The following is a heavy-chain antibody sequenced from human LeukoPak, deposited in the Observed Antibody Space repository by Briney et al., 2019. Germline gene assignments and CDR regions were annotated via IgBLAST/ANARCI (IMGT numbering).Heavy chain of an antibody. CDR1: GFTASSCA. V-gene: IGHV3-23*01. CDR3: AKGHGDYYYYYMDV. CDR2: ISGSGSST. Sequence: GGSLRLSCAASGFTASSCAMSWVRQAPGKGREWVSGISGSGSSTYYADPVQGRFTISRDNSKNTLYLQMNSLRAEDTALYYCAKGHGDYYYYYMDVWGNGTTVTVSS. D-gene: IGHD4-17*01. J-gene: IGHJ6*03.